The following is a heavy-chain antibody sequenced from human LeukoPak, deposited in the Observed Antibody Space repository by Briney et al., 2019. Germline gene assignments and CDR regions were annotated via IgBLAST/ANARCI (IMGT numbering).Heavy chain of an antibody. D-gene: IGHD5-12*01. Sequence: PGESLRISCKGSGYSFTSYWISWVRQMPGKGLEWMGRIDPSDSYTNYSPSFQGHVTISAGKSISTAYLQWSSLKASDTAMYYCARHVVDDYSGYWFDPWGQGTLVTVSS. J-gene: IGHJ5*02. CDR2: IDPSDSYT. CDR1: GYSFTSYW. CDR3: ARHVVDDYSGYWFDP. V-gene: IGHV5-10-1*01.